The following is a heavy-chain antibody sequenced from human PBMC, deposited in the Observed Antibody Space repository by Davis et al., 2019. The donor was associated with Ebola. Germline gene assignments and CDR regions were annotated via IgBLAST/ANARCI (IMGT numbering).Heavy chain of an antibody. D-gene: IGHD3-22*01. CDR3: TTGDPFREPYYHDITGGY. V-gene: IGHV3-7*03. CDR1: GFSFSSFW. J-gene: IGHJ4*02. CDR2: IKQDGIEK. Sequence: GESLKISCVASGFSFSSFWMNWVRQAPGRGLEWVANIKQDGIEKFYVDSVKGRFTISRDNAKNALFLQMNSLRAEDTAVYFCTTGDPFREPYYHDITGGYWGQGTLVTVSS.